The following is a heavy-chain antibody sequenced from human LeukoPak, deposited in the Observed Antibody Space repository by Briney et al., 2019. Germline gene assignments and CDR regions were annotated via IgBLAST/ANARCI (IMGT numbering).Heavy chain of an antibody. D-gene: IGHD3-3*01. V-gene: IGHV4-38-2*02. Sequence: SETLSLTCTVSGYSISSGYYWGWIRQPPGKGLEWIGSIYHSGRTFYNPSLKSRVTISVDTSKNQFSLKLSSVTAADTAVYYCATSGTLSTALPRWGQGTLVTVSS. CDR2: IYHSGRT. J-gene: IGHJ4*02. CDR3: ATSGTLSTALPR. CDR1: GYSISSGYY.